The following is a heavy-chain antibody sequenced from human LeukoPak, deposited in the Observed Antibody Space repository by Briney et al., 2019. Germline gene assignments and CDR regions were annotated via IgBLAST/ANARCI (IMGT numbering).Heavy chain of an antibody. CDR1: XYSFTSYW. J-gene: IGHJ3*02. D-gene: IGHD3-22*01. Sequence: SPKISCKXSXYSFTSYWIGWGRRLPGKGLGGMGIIYPGDSDTRYSTSFQGQVNISADKSISTAYLQWSSLKASDTAMYYCARPPTYYYDSSGYYLDALDIWGQGTMVTVSS. V-gene: IGHV5-51*01. CDR3: ARPPTYYYDSSGYYLDALDI. CDR2: IYPGDSDT.